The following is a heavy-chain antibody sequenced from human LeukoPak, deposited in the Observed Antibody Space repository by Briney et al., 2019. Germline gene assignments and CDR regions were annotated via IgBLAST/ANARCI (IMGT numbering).Heavy chain of an antibody. CDR2: IIPIFGTA. Sequence: SVKVSCKASGGTFSSYAISWVRQAPGQGLGWMGGIIPIFGTANYAQKFRGRVTITADESTSTAYMELSSLRSEDTAVYYCARSRYGDYVDYWGQGTLVTVSS. V-gene: IGHV1-69*13. J-gene: IGHJ4*02. CDR1: GGTFSSYA. CDR3: ARSRYGDYVDY. D-gene: IGHD4-17*01.